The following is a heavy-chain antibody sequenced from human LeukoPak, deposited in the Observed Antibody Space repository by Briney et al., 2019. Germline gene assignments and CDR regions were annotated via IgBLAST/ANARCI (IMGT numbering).Heavy chain of an antibody. Sequence: GGSVRLSCAASGFTFSSYGMHWVRQAPGKGLEWVGVISPIFDNKYYADSVKGRFTISRDNSKNTLYLQMNSLRAEDTAVYYCAKGPRGSYYYDSSGYYDWYFDLWGRGTLDSVPS. CDR1: GFTFSSYG. V-gene: IGHV3-33*05. J-gene: IGHJ2*01. D-gene: IGHD3-22*01. CDR2: ISPIFDNK. CDR3: AKGPRGSYYYDSSGYYDWYFDL.